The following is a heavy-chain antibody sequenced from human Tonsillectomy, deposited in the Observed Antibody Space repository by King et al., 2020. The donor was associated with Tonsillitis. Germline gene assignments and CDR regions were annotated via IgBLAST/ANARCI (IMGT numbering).Heavy chain of an antibody. D-gene: IGHD6-13*01. Sequence: QLVQSGAEVKKPGASVKVSCKASGYTLTDYYMHWLRQAPGQGLEWMGWINAKSGGTNYAQKFQGRVTMTRDTSISTAYMELSRVRSDDTAVYYCARDPSRGAATADDAFDIWGQGTMVTVS. CDR2: INAKSGGT. CDR3: ARDPSRGAATADDAFDI. V-gene: IGHV1-2*02. J-gene: IGHJ3*02. CDR1: GYTLTDYY.